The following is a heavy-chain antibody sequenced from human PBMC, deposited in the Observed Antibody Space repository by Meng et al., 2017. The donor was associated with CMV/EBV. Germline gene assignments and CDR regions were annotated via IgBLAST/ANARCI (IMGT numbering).Heavy chain of an antibody. CDR1: GFTFSSYA. CDR2: ISYDGSNK. Sequence: GESLKISCAASGFTFSSYAMHWVRQAPGKGLEWVAVISYDGSNKYYADSVKGRFTTSRDNSKNTLYLQMNSLRAEDTAVYYCARGSYCSSTSCYKTGYYGMDVWGQGTTVTVSS. V-gene: IGHV3-30-3*01. J-gene: IGHJ6*02. D-gene: IGHD2-2*02. CDR3: ARGSYCSSTSCYKTGYYGMDV.